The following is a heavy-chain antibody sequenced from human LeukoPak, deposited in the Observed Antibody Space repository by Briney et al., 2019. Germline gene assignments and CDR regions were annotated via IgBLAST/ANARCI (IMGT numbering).Heavy chain of an antibody. CDR2: NRSKAYGGKT. CDR3: TGGGGSHLYGMDV. J-gene: IGHJ6*02. Sequence: GGSLRLSCTASGFTFGDYAMSWVRQAPGKGLEWVGFNRSKAYGGKTEYAASVKGRFTISRDDSKSIAYLQMNSLKTEDTAVYYCTGGGGSHLYGMDVWGQGTTVTVSS. CDR1: GFTFGDYA. D-gene: IGHD3-16*01. V-gene: IGHV3-49*04.